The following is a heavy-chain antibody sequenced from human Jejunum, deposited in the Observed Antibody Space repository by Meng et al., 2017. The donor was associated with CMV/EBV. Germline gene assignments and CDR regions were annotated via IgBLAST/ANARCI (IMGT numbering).Heavy chain of an antibody. Sequence: TFTTYAMNWVRQAPGKGLEWVSVISGSSDNTYYADSVKGRFTVSRDNSKDTLYLQMNSLRVEDTAVYYCAKAISGSHYFYYGMDVWGQGTTGTVSS. D-gene: IGHD1-26*01. V-gene: IGHV3-23*01. CDR2: ISGSSDNT. J-gene: IGHJ6*02. CDR3: AKAISGSHYFYYGMDV. CDR1: TFTTYA.